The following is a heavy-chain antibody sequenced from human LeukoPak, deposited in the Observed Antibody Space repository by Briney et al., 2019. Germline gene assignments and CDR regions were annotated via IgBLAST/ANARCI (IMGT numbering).Heavy chain of an antibody. D-gene: IGHD2-15*01. V-gene: IGHV6-1*01. J-gene: IGHJ5*02. CDR2: TYYRSRWFT. CDR3: AAVYCGGGSCYDSRGWFDP. CDR1: GDSVSSRSAA. Sequence: TSQTLSLTCAIAGDSVSSRSAAWNWIRQSPSRGLEWLGRTYYRSRWFTDYAVSVKSRITINPDTSKNQFSLQLSSVTAADTAVYYCAAVYCGGGSCYDSRGWFDPWGQGTLVTVSS.